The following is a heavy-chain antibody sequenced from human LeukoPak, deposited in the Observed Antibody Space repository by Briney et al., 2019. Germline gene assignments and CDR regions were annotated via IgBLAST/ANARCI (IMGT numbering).Heavy chain of an antibody. Sequence: SETLSLTCTVSGGSISSYYWSWIRQPPGKGLEWIGYIYYSGSTNYNPSLKSRVTISVDTSKNQFSLKLSSVTAADTAVYYCARDGYTTPSGPYYYYMDVWGKGTTVTVSS. J-gene: IGHJ6*03. CDR1: GGSISSYY. CDR2: IYYSGST. D-gene: IGHD6-13*01. V-gene: IGHV4-59*01. CDR3: ARDGYTTPSGPYYYYMDV.